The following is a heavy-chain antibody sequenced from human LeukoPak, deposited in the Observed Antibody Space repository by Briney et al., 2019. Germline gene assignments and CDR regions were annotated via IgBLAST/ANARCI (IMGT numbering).Heavy chain of an antibody. CDR2: ISGYNGNT. J-gene: IGHJ1*01. Sequence: ASVKVSCKASGYTFNSYGISWVRQAPGQGLEWMGWISGYNGNTNVAQKLQGRVTMTTDPSTSTAYMELRSLTSDDTAVYYCARDPNADYFQHWGQGTLVTVSS. CDR3: ARDPNADYFQH. CDR1: GYTFNSYG. V-gene: IGHV1-18*01.